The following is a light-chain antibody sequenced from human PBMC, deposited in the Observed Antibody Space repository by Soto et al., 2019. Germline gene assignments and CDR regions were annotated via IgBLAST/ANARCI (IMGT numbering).Light chain of an antibody. CDR1: SSDVGGYNY. Sequence: QSALTQPASVSGSPGQSITISCTGTSSDVGGYNYVSWYQHHPGNAPKLIIYDVSNRPSGVSNRFSASKSDNTASLTISVLQAEDEADYYCSSYSTNSPVLLGGGTKLTVL. V-gene: IGLV2-14*03. CDR2: DVS. J-gene: IGLJ2*01. CDR3: SSYSTNSPVL.